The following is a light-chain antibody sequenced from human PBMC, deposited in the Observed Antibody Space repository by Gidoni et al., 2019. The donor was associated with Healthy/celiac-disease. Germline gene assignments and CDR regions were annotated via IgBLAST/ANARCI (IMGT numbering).Light chain of an antibody. V-gene: IGKV1-5*03. Sequence: DIQMTQSPSTLSASVGDRVTIHCRASQSISSWLAWYQQKPGKAPKLLIYKASSLESGVPARFSGSGSGTEFTLTISSLQPEDFATYYCQQYNSYWTFGQGTKVEIK. J-gene: IGKJ1*01. CDR3: QQYNSYWT. CDR2: KAS. CDR1: QSISSW.